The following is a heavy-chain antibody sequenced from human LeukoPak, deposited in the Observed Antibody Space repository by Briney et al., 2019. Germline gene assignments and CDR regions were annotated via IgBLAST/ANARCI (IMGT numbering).Heavy chain of an antibody. Sequence: SVKVSCKASGGTFTSHTITWVRQASGQGLEWMGGTIPFLGAAHTAQKFQGRVTITTDESTDTAYLELSSPRSEDTAVYYCATDRNLEDCRSSSCYGVWAFNVWGQGTMVTVSS. V-gene: IGHV1-69*05. CDR2: TIPFLGAA. CDR3: ATDRNLEDCRSSSCYGVWAFNV. CDR1: GGTFTSHT. J-gene: IGHJ3*01. D-gene: IGHD2-2*01.